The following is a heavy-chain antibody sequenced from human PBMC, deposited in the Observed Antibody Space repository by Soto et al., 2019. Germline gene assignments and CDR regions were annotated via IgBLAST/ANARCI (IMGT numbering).Heavy chain of an antibody. CDR3: AGEDSYGWSGESLDV. D-gene: IGHD6-19*01. J-gene: IGHJ6*02. Sequence: QVQLQQWGAGLLKASETLSLTCAVVGDSLRGQSWNWIRQSPGKGLEWIGELDQSGGTNYNPSLKSRAIISDDTSKNQVSLTLTSVTAADTAVYYGAGEDSYGWSGESLDVWGQGTTVTVSS. V-gene: IGHV4-34*01. CDR1: GDSLRGQS. CDR2: LDQSGGT.